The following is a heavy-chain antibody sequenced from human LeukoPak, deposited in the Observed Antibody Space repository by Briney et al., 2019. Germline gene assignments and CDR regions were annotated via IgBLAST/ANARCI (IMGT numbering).Heavy chain of an antibody. CDR3: ARAGYYDFWSGYYTDAGNYYYMDV. Sequence: SETLSLTCTVSGGSISSYYWSWIRQPPGKGLEWIGYIYYSGSTNYNPSLKSRVTISVDTSKNQFSLKLSSVTAADTAVYYCARAGYYDFWSGYYTDAGNYYYMDVWGKGTTVTVSS. D-gene: IGHD3-3*01. CDR1: GGSISSYY. J-gene: IGHJ6*03. CDR2: IYYSGST. V-gene: IGHV4-59*01.